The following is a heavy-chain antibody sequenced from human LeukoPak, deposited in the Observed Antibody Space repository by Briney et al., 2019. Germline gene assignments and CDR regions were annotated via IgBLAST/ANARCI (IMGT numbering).Heavy chain of an antibody. CDR3: ARERKGKAARPTDY. D-gene: IGHD6-6*01. V-gene: IGHV3-21*01. J-gene: IGHJ4*02. CDR1: GFTFSSYS. Sequence: GGSLILSCAASGFTFSSYSMNWVRQAPGKGLEWVSSISSSCSYIYYADSVKGRFTISRDNAKNSLYLQMNSLRAEDTAVYYCARERKGKAARPTDYWGQGTLVTVSS. CDR2: ISSSCSYI.